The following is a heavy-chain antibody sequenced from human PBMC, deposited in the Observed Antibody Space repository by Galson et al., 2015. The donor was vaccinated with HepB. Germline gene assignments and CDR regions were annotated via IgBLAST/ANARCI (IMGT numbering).Heavy chain of an antibody. Sequence: LRLSCAASGLTFSSYAMSWVRQAPGKGLEWVSAISGSGGSTYYADSVKGRFTISRDNSKNTLYLQMNSLRAEDTAVYYCAKDPIVVVTAKDYFDYWGQGTLVTVSS. J-gene: IGHJ4*02. CDR1: GLTFSSYA. V-gene: IGHV3-23*01. D-gene: IGHD2-21*02. CDR2: ISGSGGST. CDR3: AKDPIVVVTAKDYFDY.